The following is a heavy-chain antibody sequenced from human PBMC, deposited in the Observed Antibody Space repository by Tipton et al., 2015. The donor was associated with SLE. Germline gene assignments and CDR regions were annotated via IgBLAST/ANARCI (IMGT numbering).Heavy chain of an antibody. CDR3: ARASYSGSDGY. D-gene: IGHD1-26*01. CDR1: GGSISSYY. CDR2: IYSGGST. J-gene: IGHJ4*02. V-gene: IGHV3-53*05. Sequence: LSLTCTVSGGSISSYYWSWIRQPPGKGLEWVSVIYSGGSTYYADSVKGRFTISRDNSKNTLYLQMNSLRAEDTAVYYCARASYSGSDGYWGQGTLVTVSS.